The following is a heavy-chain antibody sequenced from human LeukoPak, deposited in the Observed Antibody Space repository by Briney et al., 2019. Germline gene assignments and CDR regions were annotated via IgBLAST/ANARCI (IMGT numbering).Heavy chain of an antibody. V-gene: IGHV3-48*01. CDR3: ASLAVAEDPSR. Sequence: GGSLRLSCAASGFTFSSYSMNWVRQAPGKGLEWVSYISSSSSTIYYADSVKGRFTISRDNAKNSLYLQMNSLRAEDTAVYYCASLAVAEDPSRWGQGTLVTVSS. CDR1: GFTFSSYS. J-gene: IGHJ4*02. CDR2: ISSSSSTI. D-gene: IGHD6-19*01.